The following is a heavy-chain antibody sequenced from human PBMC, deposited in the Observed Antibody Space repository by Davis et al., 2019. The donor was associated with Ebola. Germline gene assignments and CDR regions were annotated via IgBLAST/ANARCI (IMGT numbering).Heavy chain of an antibody. CDR1: GFTFSSYW. CDR3: ARAKIQLWQTNWFDP. D-gene: IGHD5-18*01. J-gene: IGHJ5*02. V-gene: IGHV3-7*01. CDR2: IKQDGSEK. Sequence: GESLKISCAASGFTFSSYWMSWVRQAPGKGLEWVANIKQDGSEKYYVDSVKGRFTISRDDAKNSLYLQMNSLRAEDTAVYYCARAKIQLWQTNWFDPWGQGTLVTVSS.